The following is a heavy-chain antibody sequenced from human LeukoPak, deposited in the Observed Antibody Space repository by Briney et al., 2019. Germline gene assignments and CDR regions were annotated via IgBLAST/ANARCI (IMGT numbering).Heavy chain of an antibody. CDR2: ISGSCGST. V-gene: IGHV3-23*01. Sequence: GGSLRLSCAASGFTFSSYAMSWVRQAPGKGLEWVSAISGSCGSTYYADSVKGRFTISRDNSKNTLYLQMNSLRAEDTAVYYCAKVGAAATGFPFDYWGQGTLVTVSS. CDR3: AKVGAAATGFPFDY. J-gene: IGHJ4*02. D-gene: IGHD2-15*01. CDR1: GFTFSSYA.